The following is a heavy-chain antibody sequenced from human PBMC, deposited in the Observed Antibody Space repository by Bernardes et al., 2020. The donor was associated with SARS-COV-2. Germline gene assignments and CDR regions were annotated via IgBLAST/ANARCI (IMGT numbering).Heavy chain of an antibody. CDR3: ARAAQPYDYVWGSYRYDY. CDR2: IYTSGST. Sequence: SETLSLTCTVSGGSISSGSYYWSWIRQPAGKGLEWIGRIYTSGSTHYNPSLKSRVTISVDTSKNQFSLTLSSVTAADPAVYSCARAAQPYDYVWGSYRYDYWGQGTLVTVSS. D-gene: IGHD3-16*02. V-gene: IGHV4-61*02. J-gene: IGHJ4*02. CDR1: GGSISSGSYY.